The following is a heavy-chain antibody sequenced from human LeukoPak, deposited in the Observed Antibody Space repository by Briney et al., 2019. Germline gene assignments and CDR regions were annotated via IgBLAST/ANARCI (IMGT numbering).Heavy chain of an antibody. D-gene: IGHD3-10*01. CDR1: ASTFSRYA. CDR2: ITPMSATP. CDR3: AGDPPGTPVGFDI. V-gene: IGHV1-69*06. Sequence: SVKVSCKTSASTFSRYAINWVRQAPGQGVEWMGRITPMSATPSQTQWIQGRVTITADISTNTVYLDLSSLRSEDTALYFCAGDPPGTPVGFDIWGQGTMVTVSS. J-gene: IGHJ3*02.